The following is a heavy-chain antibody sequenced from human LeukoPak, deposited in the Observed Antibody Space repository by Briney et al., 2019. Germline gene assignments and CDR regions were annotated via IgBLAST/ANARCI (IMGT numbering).Heavy chain of an antibody. V-gene: IGHV4-4*07. CDR1: GGFISSYY. CDR3: ARFSNPLGTLRFLEWTYYYYYYYMDV. D-gene: IGHD3-3*01. Sequence: SETLSLTCTVSGGFISSYYWSWIRQPAGKGLEWIGRIYTSGRTNYSPSLKSRVTMSVDTSKNQFSLKLRSVTAADTAVYYCARFSNPLGTLRFLEWTYYYYYYYMDVWGKGTTVTVSS. CDR2: IYTSGRT. J-gene: IGHJ6*03.